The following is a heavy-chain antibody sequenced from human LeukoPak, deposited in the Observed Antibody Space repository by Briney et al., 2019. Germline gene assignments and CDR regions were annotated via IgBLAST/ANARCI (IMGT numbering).Heavy chain of an antibody. CDR3: ARQSGSYNDAYFDY. CDR1: GHTFTVYY. V-gene: IGHV1-2*02. Sequence: ASVKVSCKASGHTFTVYYIHWVRQAPGQGLEWMGWIHPGTGDTNYAQRFQGRVTMTRATSIRTAYMELSRLRSDDTAVYYCARQSGSYNDAYFDYWGQGTLVTVSS. J-gene: IGHJ4*02. CDR2: IHPGTGDT. D-gene: IGHD3-22*01.